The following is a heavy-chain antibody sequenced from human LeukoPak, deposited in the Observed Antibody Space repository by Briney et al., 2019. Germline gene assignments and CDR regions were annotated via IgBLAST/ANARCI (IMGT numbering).Heavy chain of an antibody. CDR2: INPNSGGA. Sequence: SVKVSCKASGYTFTGYYMHWVRQAPGQGLEWMGWINPNSGGANYAQKFQGRVTMTRDTSISTAYMELSRLRSDDTAVYYCARDRVVVVPAAMGFGYWGQGTLVTVSS. V-gene: IGHV1-2*02. D-gene: IGHD2-2*01. J-gene: IGHJ4*02. CDR1: GYTFTGYY. CDR3: ARDRVVVVPAAMGFGY.